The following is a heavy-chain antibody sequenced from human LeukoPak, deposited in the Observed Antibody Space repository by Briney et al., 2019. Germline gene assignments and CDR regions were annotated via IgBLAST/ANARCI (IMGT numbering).Heavy chain of an antibody. J-gene: IGHJ4*02. V-gene: IGHV1-18*01. CDR2: ISAYNGNT. Sequence: GASVKVSCMASGYTFTSYGISWVRQAPGQGREWMGWISAYNGNTNYAQKLQGRVTMNTETSTSTAYMELRSLRSDDTAVYYCARLTRGFDYWGQGTLVTVSS. CDR3: ARLTRGFDY. CDR1: GYTFTSYG. D-gene: IGHD3-10*01.